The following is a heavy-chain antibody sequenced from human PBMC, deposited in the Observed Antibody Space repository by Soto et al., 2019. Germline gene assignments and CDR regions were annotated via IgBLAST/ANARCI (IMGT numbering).Heavy chain of an antibody. V-gene: IGHV3-30*18. CDR3: AKDERRDTAMVQKTYGMDV. CDR2: ISYDGSNK. Sequence: HPGGSLRLACAASGFTFSSYGMHWVRQAPGKGLEWVAVISYDGSNKYYADSVKGRFTISRDNSKNTLYLQMNSLRAEDTAVYYCAKDERRDTAMVQKTYGMDVWGQGTTVTVSS. J-gene: IGHJ6*02. CDR1: GFTFSSYG. D-gene: IGHD5-18*01.